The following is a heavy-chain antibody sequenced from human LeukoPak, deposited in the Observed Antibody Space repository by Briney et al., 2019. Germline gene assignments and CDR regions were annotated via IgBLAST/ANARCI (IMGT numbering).Heavy chain of an antibody. Sequence: GRSLRLSCAASGFTFSSYGMHWVRQAPGKGLEWVAVIWYDGSNKYYADSVKGRFTISRDNSKNTLYLQKNSLRAEDTAVYYCAEDLAAAGALDYWGQGTLVTVSS. CDR1: GFTFSSYG. D-gene: IGHD6-13*01. J-gene: IGHJ4*02. CDR3: AEDLAAAGALDY. CDR2: IWYDGSNK. V-gene: IGHV3-33*06.